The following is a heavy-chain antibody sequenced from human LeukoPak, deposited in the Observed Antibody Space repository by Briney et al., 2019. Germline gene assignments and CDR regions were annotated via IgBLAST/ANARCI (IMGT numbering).Heavy chain of an antibody. D-gene: IGHD6-13*01. J-gene: IGHJ4*02. CDR3: ARGARLKYSSSRHGYYFDY. Sequence: SETLSLTCAVYGGSFSGYYWSWIRRPPGKGLEWIGEINHSGSTNYNPSLKSRVTISVDTSKNQFSLKLSSVTAADTAVYYCARGARLKYSSSRHGYYFDYWGQGTLVTVSS. CDR2: INHSGST. V-gene: IGHV4-34*01. CDR1: GGSFSGYY.